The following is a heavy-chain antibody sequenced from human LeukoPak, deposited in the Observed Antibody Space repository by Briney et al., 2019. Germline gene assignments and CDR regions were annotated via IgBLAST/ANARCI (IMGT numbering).Heavy chain of an antibody. V-gene: IGHV4-4*02. CDR2: IYHSGST. D-gene: IGHD6-19*01. Sequence: SGTLSLTCAVSGGSISSSNWWTWVRQPPGKGLEWIGEIYHSGSTNYNPSLKSRITISVDKSENQFSLKLSSVTAADTAVYYCARGAVAGLAFDYWGQGTLVTVSS. CDR3: ARGAVAGLAFDY. CDR1: GGSISSSNW. J-gene: IGHJ4*02.